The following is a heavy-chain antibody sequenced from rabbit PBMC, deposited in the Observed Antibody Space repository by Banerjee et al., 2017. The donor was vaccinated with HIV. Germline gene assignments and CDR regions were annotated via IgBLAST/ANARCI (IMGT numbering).Heavy chain of an antibody. CDR2: IYGGST. J-gene: IGHJ4*01. CDR1: GFSFNNNYV. CDR3: ARDRDGDAGYGSLAL. D-gene: IGHD7-1*01. Sequence: QEHLEESGGDLVKPEGSLTLTCTASGFSFNNNYVMCWVRQAPGKGLEWIACIYGGSTDYASWVNGRFTISKTSSTVTLQMTSLTVADTATYFCARDRDGDAGYGSLALWGPGTLVTVS. V-gene: IGHV1S45*01.